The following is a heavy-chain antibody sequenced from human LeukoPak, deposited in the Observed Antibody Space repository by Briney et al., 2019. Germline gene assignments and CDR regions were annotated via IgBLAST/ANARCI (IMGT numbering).Heavy chain of an antibody. V-gene: IGHV7-4-1*02. D-gene: IGHD1-20*01. CDR1: GYTFTDYP. CDR3: ARAGLTGSKVAFDV. CDR2: INTDTGNP. Sequence: ASVKVSCKASGYTFTDYPMNWVRQAPGQGLEWMRWINTDTGNPTYAQGFTGHYVFSLDTSVSTAYLQIISLKAEDTAVYYCARAGLTGSKVAFDVWGQGTLVTVSS. J-gene: IGHJ4*02.